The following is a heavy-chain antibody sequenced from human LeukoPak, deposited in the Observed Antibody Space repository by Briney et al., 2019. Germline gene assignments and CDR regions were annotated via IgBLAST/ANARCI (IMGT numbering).Heavy chain of an antibody. Sequence: PSETLSLTCAVYGGSFSGYYWSWIRQPPGKGLEWIGETNHSGSTNYNPSLKSRVTISVDTSKNQFSLKLSSVTAADTAVYYCARGPGAPQHWYFDLWGRGTLVAVSS. J-gene: IGHJ2*01. CDR1: GGSFSGYY. V-gene: IGHV4-34*01. CDR3: ARGPGAPQHWYFDL. CDR2: TNHSGST. D-gene: IGHD7-27*01.